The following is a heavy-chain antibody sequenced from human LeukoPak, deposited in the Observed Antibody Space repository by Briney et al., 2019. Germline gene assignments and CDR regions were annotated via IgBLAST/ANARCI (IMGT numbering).Heavy chain of an antibody. CDR2: ISDSGGST. J-gene: IGHJ3*02. D-gene: IGHD4-23*01. CDR3: ARDGVFDGGKGIDAFDI. Sequence: AGGSLRLSCAASGFTFSSYAMSWVRQAPGKGLEWVSAISDSGGSTYNADSVKGRFTISRVNSKNTLYLQMNSLRAEDTAVYYCARDGVFDGGKGIDAFDIWGQGTMVTVSS. CDR1: GFTFSSYA. V-gene: IGHV3-23*01.